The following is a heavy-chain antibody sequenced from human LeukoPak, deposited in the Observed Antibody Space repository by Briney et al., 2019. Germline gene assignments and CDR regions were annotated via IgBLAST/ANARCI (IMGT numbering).Heavy chain of an antibody. CDR2: ISWNSGSI. CDR3: AKDISYRAAVAGIVTFVY. CDR1: GFTFDDSA. V-gene: IGHV3-9*01. Sequence: PGGSLRLSCVASGFTFDDSAMHWVRQAPGKGLEWVSGISWNSGSIGYADSVKGRFTISRDNAKNSLYLQMNSLRLEDTALYYCAKDISYRAAVAGIVTFVYWGQGTLVTVSS. D-gene: IGHD6-19*01. J-gene: IGHJ4*02.